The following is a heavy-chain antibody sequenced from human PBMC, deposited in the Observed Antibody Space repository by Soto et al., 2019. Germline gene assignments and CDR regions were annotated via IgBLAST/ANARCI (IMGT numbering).Heavy chain of an antibody. J-gene: IGHJ4*02. Sequence: LRLSCAASGFTFSSYAMSWVRQAPGKGLEWVSAISGSGGSTYYEDSVKGRVTISRDNAKNTLDLQMKSLRAEDTSVYYCANGGICIQLWLLGYWGQGPLVTVSS. CDR3: ANGGICIQLWLLGY. CDR1: GFTFSSYA. D-gene: IGHD5-18*01. V-gene: IGHV3-23*01. CDR2: ISGSGGST.